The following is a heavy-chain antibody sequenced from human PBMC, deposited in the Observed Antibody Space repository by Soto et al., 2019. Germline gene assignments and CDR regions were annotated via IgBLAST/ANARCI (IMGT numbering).Heavy chain of an antibody. CDR3: ARGHRAMEYYYYYGMDV. J-gene: IGHJ6*02. V-gene: IGHV4-59*01. CDR2: ISYSGST. CDR1: GGSISSSF. Sequence: TLSLTCSVSGGSISSSFWSWIRQPPGKELEWIGYISYSGSTTYNPSLKSRITLSVDTSKNQFSLRVASVTAADTAVYYCARGHRAMEYYYYYGMDVWGQGTTVTVSS. D-gene: IGHD5-18*01.